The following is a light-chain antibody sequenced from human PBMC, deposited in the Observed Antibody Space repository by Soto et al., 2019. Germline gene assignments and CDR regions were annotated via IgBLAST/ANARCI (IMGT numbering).Light chain of an antibody. V-gene: IGKV3-20*01. CDR3: QQYATSPLT. J-gene: IGKJ4*01. Sequence: ENVLTQSPGRLSLSVGERATLSCRASQSVARSSIAWYQKPVGQPPRLLIYGASGRATGVPDKFSGSGSGTIFTLTIERVEAEDFAVYHCQQYATSPLTFGGGTTLEIK. CDR1: QSVARSS. CDR2: GAS.